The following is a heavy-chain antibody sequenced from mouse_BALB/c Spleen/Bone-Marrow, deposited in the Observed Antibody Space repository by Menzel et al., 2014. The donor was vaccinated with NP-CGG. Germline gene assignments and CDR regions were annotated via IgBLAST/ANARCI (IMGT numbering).Heavy chain of an antibody. CDR1: GFTFTDYY. J-gene: IGHJ2*01. V-gene: IGHV7-3*02. CDR2: IRTKANGYTT. Sequence: EVKLMESGGGLVQPGGSLRLSCATSGFTFTDYYMSWVRQPPGKALEWLGFIRTKANGYTTEYSASVKGRFTISRDNSQSILYLQMNTLRAEDSATYYCARGGNDLDYWGQGTTLTVSS. CDR3: ARGGNDLDY. D-gene: IGHD2-3*01.